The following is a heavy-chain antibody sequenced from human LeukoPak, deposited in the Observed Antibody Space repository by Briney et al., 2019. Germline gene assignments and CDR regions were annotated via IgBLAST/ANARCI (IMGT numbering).Heavy chain of an antibody. CDR2: IKQDGSEK. CDR3: ARVIVRAAAGPDTFGYYYYYMDV. V-gene: IGHV3-7*01. J-gene: IGHJ6*03. D-gene: IGHD6-13*01. Sequence: PGGSLRLSCAASGFTFSSYWMSWVRQAPGKGLEWVANIKQDGSEKYYVDSVKGRFTISRDNAKNSLYLQMNSLRAEDTAVYYCARVIVRAAAGPDTFGYYYYYMDVWGKGTTVTVSS. CDR1: GFTFSSYW.